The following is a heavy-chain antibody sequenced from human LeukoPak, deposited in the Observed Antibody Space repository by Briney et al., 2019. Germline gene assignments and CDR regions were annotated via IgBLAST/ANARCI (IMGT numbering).Heavy chain of an antibody. CDR1: GFTFSSYG. V-gene: IGHV3-30*02. J-gene: IGHJ4*02. D-gene: IGHD2-2*02. Sequence: GSLRLSCAASGFTFSSYGVHWVRQAPGKGLEWVAFIRYDGSNKYYADSVKGRFTISRDNSKNTLYLQMNSLRAEDTAVYYCAKDGYCSSTSCYKSHHFDYWGQGTLVTVSS. CDR3: AKDGYCSSTSCYKSHHFDY. CDR2: IRYDGSNK.